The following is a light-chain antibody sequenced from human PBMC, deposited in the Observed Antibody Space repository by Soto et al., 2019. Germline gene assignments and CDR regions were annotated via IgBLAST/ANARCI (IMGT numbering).Light chain of an antibody. V-gene: IGLV2-14*01. CDR1: MRDVGAYNL. Sequence: QSALTQPASVSGSPGQSITISCAGTMRDVGAYNLVSWYQQHPGRAPQLIIYEVRNRPSGISFRFSGSKSGNTASLTISGLQDDDEADYYCSSYSAGSILIFGGGTKLTVL. CDR2: EVR. J-gene: IGLJ2*01. CDR3: SSYSAGSILI.